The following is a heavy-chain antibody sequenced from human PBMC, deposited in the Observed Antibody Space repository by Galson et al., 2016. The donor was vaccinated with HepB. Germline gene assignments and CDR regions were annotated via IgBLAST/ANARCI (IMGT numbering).Heavy chain of an antibody. J-gene: IGHJ5*02. CDR3: ATAWYYDSWSGHSHEGWFGP. V-gene: IGHV4-31*03. D-gene: IGHD3-3*01. CDR1: GVSIRNSGRY. Sequence: TLSLTCSVSGVSIRNSGRYWTWVRQHPGQGLEWIGYISHSGSAYYNLSLRSRLTISVDTSENQFSLKLSSVTAADTAMYYCATAWYYDSWSGHSHEGWFGPWGQGILVTVSS. CDR2: ISHSGSA.